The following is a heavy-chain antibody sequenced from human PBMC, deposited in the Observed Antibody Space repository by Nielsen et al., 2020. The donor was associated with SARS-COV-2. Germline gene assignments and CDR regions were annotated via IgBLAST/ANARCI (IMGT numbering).Heavy chain of an antibody. Sequence: ASVKVSCKASGYTFTGHYIHWVRQAPGQGLEWMGIIDPSGGETTYAQKFQGRVTMTRDTSTSTVFMELSSLRSDDTAVYYCARDSSGTYRRVDYWGQGTLVTVSS. CDR2: IDPSGGET. CDR1: GYTFTGHY. D-gene: IGHD3-22*01. J-gene: IGHJ4*02. CDR3: ARDSSGTYRRVDY. V-gene: IGHV1-46*01.